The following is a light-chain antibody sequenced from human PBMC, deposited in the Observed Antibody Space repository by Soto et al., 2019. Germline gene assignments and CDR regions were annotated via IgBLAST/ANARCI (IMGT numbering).Light chain of an antibody. V-gene: IGKV3-20*01. CDR1: QSVSNNL. Sequence: EIVLTQSPGTLSLSPGERATLSCRASQSVSNNLLAWYQQKPGQAPRLLIYGASSRATGIPDRFSGSGSGTEFTLTISRLEPEDFAVFYCQQYGDLPRTFGQGTRVEI. J-gene: IGKJ1*01. CDR2: GAS. CDR3: QQYGDLPRT.